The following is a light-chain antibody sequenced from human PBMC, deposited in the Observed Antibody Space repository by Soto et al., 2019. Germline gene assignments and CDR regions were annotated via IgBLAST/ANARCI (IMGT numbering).Light chain of an antibody. V-gene: IGKV3-15*01. CDR1: QSVNNN. CDR3: QKYTNWPPLYT. J-gene: IGKJ2*01. CDR2: GAS. Sequence: VMTQSPATLSVSPGERATLSCRASQSVNNNLAWYQQNPGQAPRLLIYGASSRATGIPARFSGSGSGTEFTLTITSLQSEDFAVYFCQKYTNWPPLYTFCQGTKLEIK.